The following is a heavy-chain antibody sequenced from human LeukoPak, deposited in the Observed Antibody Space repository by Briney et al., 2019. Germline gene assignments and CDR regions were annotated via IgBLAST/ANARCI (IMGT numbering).Heavy chain of an antibody. V-gene: IGHV3-7*05. CDR3: ARFNWNDSF. J-gene: IGHJ4*02. CDR2: INLDGSEK. Sequence: GGSLRLSCAASGFTISSYWMSWVRQAPGKGLEWVANINLDGSEKYYVDSVKGRFTISSDNAKNSLYLQMNSLRAEDTAVYYCARFNWNDSFWGQGTLVTVSS. CDR1: GFTISSYW. D-gene: IGHD1-1*01.